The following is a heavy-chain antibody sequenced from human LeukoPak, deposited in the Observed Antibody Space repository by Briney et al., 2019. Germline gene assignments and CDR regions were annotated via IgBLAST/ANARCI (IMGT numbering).Heavy chain of an antibody. CDR2: IKQDGSEK. D-gene: IGHD2-2*01. J-gene: IGHJ4*02. V-gene: IGHV3-7*03. Sequence: GGSLRLSCAASGFTFSSYWMSWVRQAPGKGLEWVANIKQDGSEKYYVDSVKGRFTISRDNAKNSPYLQMNSLRAEDTAVYYCAGDRVPAASSMFDYWGQGTLVTVSS. CDR1: GFTFSSYW. CDR3: AGDRVPAASSMFDY.